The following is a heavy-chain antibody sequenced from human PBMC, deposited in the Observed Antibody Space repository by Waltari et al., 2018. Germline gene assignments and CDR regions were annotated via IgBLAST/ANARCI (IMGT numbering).Heavy chain of an antibody. CDR1: GYTFTSYD. D-gene: IGHD3-16*02. CDR2: MNPNSGNT. CDR3: ARGLYYDYIWGSYRYSWFDP. J-gene: IGHJ5*02. Sequence: QVQLVQSGAEVKKPGASVKVSCKASGYTFTSYDINWVRQATGQGLEWMGWMNPNSGNTGYAQKFQGRVTITRNTSISTAYMELSSLRSEDTAVYYCARGLYYDYIWGSYRYSWFDPWGQGTLVTVSS. V-gene: IGHV1-8*03.